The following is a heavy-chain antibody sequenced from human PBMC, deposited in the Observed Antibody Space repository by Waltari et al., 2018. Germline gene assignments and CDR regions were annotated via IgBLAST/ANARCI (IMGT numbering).Heavy chain of an antibody. CDR1: GYSISSGYY. CDR2: IYHSGST. D-gene: IGHD2-15*01. J-gene: IGHJ6*02. Sequence: QVQLQESGPGLVKPSETLSLTCAVSGYSISSGYYWGWIRQHPGKGLEWIGSIYHSGSTYYTPSLKSRVTISVDTSKNQFSLKLSSVTAADTAVYYCARVINSLGMDVWGQGTTVTVSS. V-gene: IGHV4-38-2*01. CDR3: ARVINSLGMDV.